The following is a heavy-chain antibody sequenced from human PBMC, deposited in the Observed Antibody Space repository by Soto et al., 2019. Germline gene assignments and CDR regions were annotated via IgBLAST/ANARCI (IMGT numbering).Heavy chain of an antibody. D-gene: IGHD4-17*01. CDR1: GRSFSNYS. CDR3: TRVGGYYGDDQNFDH. Sequence: TLSLTCIVSGRSFSNYSWSWTRQHTAAGLERIGDIDYSGSTTYNPSLNSRVTISVDTSKNQFSRRLSSVTAADTAVYQWTRVGGYYGDDQNFDHWGQGTLVTVSS. CDR2: IDYSGST. J-gene: IGHJ4*02. V-gene: IGHV4-59*01.